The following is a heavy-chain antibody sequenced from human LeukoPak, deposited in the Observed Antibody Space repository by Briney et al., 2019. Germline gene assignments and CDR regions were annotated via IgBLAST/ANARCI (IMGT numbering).Heavy chain of an antibody. V-gene: IGHV1-69*04. CDR2: IIPILGIA. D-gene: IGHD3-22*01. Sequence: GSSVTVSCKASGGTFSIYAISWVRQAPGQGLEWMGRIIPILGIANYARKFQGRVTITADKSTSTAYMELSSLRSEDTAVYFCSLMIVEVKGYFDYWGQGTLVTVSS. J-gene: IGHJ4*02. CDR1: GGTFSIYA. CDR3: SLMIVEVKGYFDY.